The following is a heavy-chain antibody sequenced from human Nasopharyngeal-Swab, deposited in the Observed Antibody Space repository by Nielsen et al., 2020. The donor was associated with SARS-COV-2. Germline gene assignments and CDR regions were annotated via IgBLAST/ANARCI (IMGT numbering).Heavy chain of an antibody. CDR2: IIPIFGTA. D-gene: IGHD5-18*01. V-gene: IGHV1-69*13. Sequence: SVSDTCKASGGIYSSYDISWVRQAPGHGLEWMGGIIPIFGTANYAQKFQGRVTITADESTSTAYMELSSLRSEDTAVYYCARFYTAMAGRAYYYMDVWGKGTTVTVSS. CDR3: ARFYTAMAGRAYYYMDV. CDR1: GGIYSSYD. J-gene: IGHJ6*03.